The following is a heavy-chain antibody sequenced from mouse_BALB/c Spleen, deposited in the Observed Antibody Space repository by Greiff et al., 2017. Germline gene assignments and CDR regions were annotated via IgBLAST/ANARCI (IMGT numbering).Heavy chain of an antibody. CDR1: GFTFSSYT. CDR3: ARQGYGSSYFDV. V-gene: IGHV5-12-2*01. Sequence: EVKLMESGGGLVQPGGSLKLSCAASGFTFSSYTMSWVRQTPEKRLEWVAYISIGGGSTYYPDTVKGRFTISRDNAKNTLYLQMSSLKSEDTAMYYCARQGYGSSYFDVWGAGTTVTVSS. D-gene: IGHD1-1*01. J-gene: IGHJ1*01. CDR2: ISIGGGST.